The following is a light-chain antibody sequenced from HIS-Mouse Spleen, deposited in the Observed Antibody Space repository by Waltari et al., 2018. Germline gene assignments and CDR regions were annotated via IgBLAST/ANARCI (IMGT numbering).Light chain of an antibody. V-gene: IGLV3-19*01. CDR1: SIRSYY. J-gene: IGLJ2*01. CDR3: NSRDSSGNHVV. CDR2: GKN. Sequence: SSELTQDPAVSVALGQTVRLTCQGDSIRSYYASRYQQKPGQAPVLVIYGKNNRPSGIPDRFAGSSSGNTASLTITGAQAEDEADYYCNSRDSSGNHVVFGGGTKLTVL.